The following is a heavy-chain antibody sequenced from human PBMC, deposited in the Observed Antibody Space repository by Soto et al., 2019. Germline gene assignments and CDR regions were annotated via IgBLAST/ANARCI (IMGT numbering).Heavy chain of an antibody. CDR2: IYYSGST. Sequence: QVQLQESGPGLVKPSQTLSLTCTVSGGSISSGGYYWSWIRQHPGKGLEWIGYIYYSGSTYYNPSLKSRVTXXVXTXXNQFSLKLSSVTAADTAVYYCASLGATKGRRAFDIWGQGTMVTVSS. D-gene: IGHD1-26*01. CDR1: GGSISSGGYY. J-gene: IGHJ3*02. CDR3: ASLGATKGRRAFDI. V-gene: IGHV4-31*03.